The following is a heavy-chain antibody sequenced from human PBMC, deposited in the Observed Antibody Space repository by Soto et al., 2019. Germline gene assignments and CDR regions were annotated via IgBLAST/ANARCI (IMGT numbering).Heavy chain of an antibody. J-gene: IGHJ6*02. CDR1: GFSFSSSG. CDR2: IIYDGSKK. Sequence: QVQLVESGGGVVQPGRSLRLSCAASGFSFSSSGIHWVRQAPGKXLEWVAVIIYDGSKKEYADSVKGRFTISRDNSRDTVYLQMNSLRPEDTGVYFXAKXXXDXXXXXFYGMDVWGQGTTVTVSS. V-gene: IGHV3-30*18. CDR3: AKXXXDXXXXXFYGMDV.